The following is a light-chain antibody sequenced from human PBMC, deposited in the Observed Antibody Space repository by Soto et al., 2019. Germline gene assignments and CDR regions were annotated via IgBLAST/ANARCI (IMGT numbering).Light chain of an antibody. V-gene: IGKV3-15*01. CDR2: GAS. CDR3: QHYSNLPPWT. Sequence: EVVMTQSPATLSVSPGERATLSCRASQSVTTNLAWYQQKPGQAPRLLIYGASTRATGIPARFSGSGSGTEFTLTISGLQSEDFSGYYCQHYSNLPPWTFGQGTKVEIK. J-gene: IGKJ1*01. CDR1: QSVTTN.